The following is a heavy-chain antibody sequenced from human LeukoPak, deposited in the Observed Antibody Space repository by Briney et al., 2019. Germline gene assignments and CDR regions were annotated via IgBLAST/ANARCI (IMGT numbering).Heavy chain of an antibody. CDR3: ARDDPTVTTGPPVGS. Sequence: GGSLRLSCAASGFTFSSYSMNWVRQAPGKGLEWVSSISSSSSYIYYADSVKGRFTISRDNAKNTLYLQMNSLRVEDTAVYYCARDDPTVTTGPPVGSWGQGTLVTVSS. V-gene: IGHV3-21*01. CDR1: GFTFSSYS. D-gene: IGHD4-17*01. J-gene: IGHJ4*02. CDR2: ISSSSSYI.